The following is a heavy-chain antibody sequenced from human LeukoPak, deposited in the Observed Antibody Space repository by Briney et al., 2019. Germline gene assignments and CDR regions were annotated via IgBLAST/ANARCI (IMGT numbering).Heavy chain of an antibody. J-gene: IGHJ6*02. V-gene: IGHV3-7*01. Sequence: GGSLRLSCAASGFTFSNYWMNWVRQAPGKGLGWVANIKQDGSEKYYVDSVKGRFTISRDNARNSVYLQMNSLRAEDTAVYYCASEPTAFYYYYGMDVWGQGTTVTVSS. D-gene: IGHD4-11*01. CDR2: IKQDGSEK. CDR1: GFTFSNYW. CDR3: ASEPTAFYYYYGMDV.